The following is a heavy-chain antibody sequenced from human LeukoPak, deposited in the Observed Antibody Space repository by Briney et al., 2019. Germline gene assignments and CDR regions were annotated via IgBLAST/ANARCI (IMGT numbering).Heavy chain of an antibody. J-gene: IGHJ4*02. V-gene: IGHV3-23*01. CDR1: EFPFSIYA. CDR3: ADYRKPQGLDY. Sequence: GGSLRLSCEVSEFPFSIYAMAWVRQAPGQGLEWVSAIDASRSDTYYTDSVKGRFTISRDNSKNTVYLQMNSLRVEDTAVYYCADYRKPQGLDYWGQGTLVTVSS. CDR2: IDASRSDT. D-gene: IGHD1-14*01.